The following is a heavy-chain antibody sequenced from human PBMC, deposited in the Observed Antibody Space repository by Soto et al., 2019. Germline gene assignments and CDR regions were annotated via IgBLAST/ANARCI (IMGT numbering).Heavy chain of an antibody. V-gene: IGHV4-4*07. CDR1: GDSISTYY. CDR3: AIDGATGGFDY. Sequence: QVQLQESGPGLVKPSETLSLTCTVSGDSISTYYWAWIRQPAGQGLEWIGRLFPSGNTNSNPSLKSRLTRPLDTSKNQFALRLTSVTAADTAVYYCAIDGATGGFDYWGKGTLVTVAS. CDR2: LFPSGNT. D-gene: IGHD7-27*01. J-gene: IGHJ4*02.